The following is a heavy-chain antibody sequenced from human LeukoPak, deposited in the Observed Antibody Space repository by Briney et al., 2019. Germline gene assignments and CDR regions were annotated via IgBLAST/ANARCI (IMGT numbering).Heavy chain of an antibody. Sequence: GGSLRLSCAVSGLTFNKYAMNWVRQGPGKGLEWVSGIGASGATTYYADSVKGRFTISRDNSKNTLFLQLKSLRADDTGVYFCAKDLEAVAGTIVNGYWGQGTPVTVSS. J-gene: IGHJ4*02. CDR1: GLTFNKYA. CDR2: IGASGATT. V-gene: IGHV3-23*01. D-gene: IGHD6-19*01. CDR3: AKDLEAVAGTIVNGY.